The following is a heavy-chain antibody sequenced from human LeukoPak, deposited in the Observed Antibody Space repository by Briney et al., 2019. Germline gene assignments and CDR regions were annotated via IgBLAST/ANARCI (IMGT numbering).Heavy chain of an antibody. V-gene: IGHV4-59*01. D-gene: IGHD2-2*01. CDR1: GDSISSYY. CDR3: ARECSSNSCYDY. Sequence: PSETLSLTCTVSGDSISSYYWSWIRQPPGKGLEWIGYIYNSVNTNYNPSLKSRVTISVDTSKNQFSLKLSSVTAADTAAYYCARECSSNSCYDYWGQGTLVTVSS. CDR2: IYNSVNT. J-gene: IGHJ4*02.